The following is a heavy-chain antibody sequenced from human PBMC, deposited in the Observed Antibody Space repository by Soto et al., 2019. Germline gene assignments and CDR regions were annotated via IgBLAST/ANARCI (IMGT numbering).Heavy chain of an antibody. CDR1: GYTFTSYA. V-gene: IGHV1-3*01. CDR3: AREGSSSSDAFDI. J-gene: IGHJ3*02. Sequence: ASVKVSCKASGYTFTSYAMHWVRQAPGQRLEWMGWINAGNGNTKYSQKFQGRVTITRDTSTSTAYMELSSLRSEDTAVYYCAREGSSSSDAFDIWGQGTMVTVSS. D-gene: IGHD6-6*01. CDR2: INAGNGNT.